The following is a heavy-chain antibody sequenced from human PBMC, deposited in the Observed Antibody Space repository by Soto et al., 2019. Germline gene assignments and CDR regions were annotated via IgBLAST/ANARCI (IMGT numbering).Heavy chain of an antibody. CDR1: GFTFSSYA. V-gene: IGHV3-30-3*01. J-gene: IGHJ4*02. CDR2: TSYDGSSR. CDR3: ARPGRWLQSHVDY. D-gene: IGHD1-26*01. Sequence: PGGSLRLSCAASGFTFSSYAMHWVRQAPGKGLEWVAVTSYDGSSRYYADSVKGRSTISRDNSKNTLYLQMNSLRPEDTAVYYCARPGRWLQSHVDYWGPGTLVTVSS.